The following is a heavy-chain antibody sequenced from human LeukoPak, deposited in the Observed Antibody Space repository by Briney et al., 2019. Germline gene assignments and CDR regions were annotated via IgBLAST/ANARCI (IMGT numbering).Heavy chain of an antibody. CDR3: ARAVAGGFDY. J-gene: IGHJ4*02. CDR2: IQRDGSGT. D-gene: IGHD6-19*01. Sequence: GGSLRLSCAASGFTVSSNHMSWVRQAPGRGLEWVANIQRDGSGTYYVDSVKGRFTISRDNAKSSLFLQMNSLRVEDTAVYFCARAVAGGFDYWGQGTLVTVSS. V-gene: IGHV3-7*05. CDR1: GFTVSSNH.